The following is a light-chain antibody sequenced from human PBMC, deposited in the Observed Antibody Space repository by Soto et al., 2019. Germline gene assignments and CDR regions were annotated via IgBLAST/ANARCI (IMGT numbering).Light chain of an antibody. CDR3: QQYDNSPLT. Sequence: DIQMTQSPSTLSASVGDRVTITCRASQSVRSWLAWYQQKPGRAPKFLIYDASSLESGVPSRFSGSGSGTEFTLTISNLQPDDFATYYCQQYDNSPLTFGGGTKVEI. CDR1: QSVRSW. J-gene: IGKJ4*01. CDR2: DAS. V-gene: IGKV1-5*01.